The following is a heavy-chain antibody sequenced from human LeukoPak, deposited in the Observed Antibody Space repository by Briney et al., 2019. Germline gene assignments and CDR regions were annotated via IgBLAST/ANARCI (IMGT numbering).Heavy chain of an antibody. CDR1: GFTFSSYG. J-gene: IGHJ4*02. CDR3: AREYMTPYFDY. D-gene: IGHD3-16*01. Sequence: PGGSPRLSCAASGFTFSSYGMHWVRQAPGKGLEWVAVIWYDGSNKYYADSVKGRFTISRDNSKNTLYLQMNSLRAEDTAVYYCAREYMTPYFDYWGQGTLVTVSS. CDR2: IWYDGSNK. V-gene: IGHV3-33*01.